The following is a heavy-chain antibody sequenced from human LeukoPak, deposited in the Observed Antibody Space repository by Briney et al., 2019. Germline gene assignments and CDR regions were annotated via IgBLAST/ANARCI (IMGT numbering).Heavy chain of an antibody. CDR3: ARDQRADHYDNTGGIDY. CDR1: GGSIRSYY. V-gene: IGHV4-59*01. J-gene: IGHJ4*02. D-gene: IGHD3-22*01. CDR2: IYYSGST. Sequence: PSETLSLTCTVSGGSIRSYYWSWIRQPPGKGLEWIGYIYYSGSTNYNPSLKSRVTISLDTSKRQFSLNLTSVTATDTAVYYCARDQRADHYDNTGGIDYWGQGTLVTVSS.